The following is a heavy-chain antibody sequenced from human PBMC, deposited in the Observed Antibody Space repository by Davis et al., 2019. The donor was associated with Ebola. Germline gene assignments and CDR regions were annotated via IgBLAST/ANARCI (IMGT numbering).Heavy chain of an antibody. J-gene: IGHJ6*02. D-gene: IGHD4-23*01. V-gene: IGHV5-51*01. Sequence: GESLKISCKGSGYSFTSYWIGWVRQMPGKGLEWMGIIYPGDSDTRYSPSFQGQVTISADKSISTAYLQWSSLKASDTAMYYCARRGTGGGKPSYYYYYYGMDVWGQGTTVTVSS. CDR2: IYPGDSDT. CDR3: ARRGTGGGKPSYYYYYYGMDV. CDR1: GYSFTSYW.